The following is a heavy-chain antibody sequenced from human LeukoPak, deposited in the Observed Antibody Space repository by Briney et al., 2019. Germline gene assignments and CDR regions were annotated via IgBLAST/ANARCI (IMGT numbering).Heavy chain of an antibody. J-gene: IGHJ6*02. CDR1: GFTFSSYE. Sequence: GGSLRLSCAASGFTFSSYEMNWVRQAPGKGLEWVSYISSSGSTIYYADSVKGRFTISRDNAKNSLYLQMNSLIAEDTAVYYCARDTTPSLYDYVWGSYRPNGMDVWGQGTTVTVSS. D-gene: IGHD3-16*02. CDR2: ISSSGSTI. CDR3: ARDTTPSLYDYVWGSYRPNGMDV. V-gene: IGHV3-48*03.